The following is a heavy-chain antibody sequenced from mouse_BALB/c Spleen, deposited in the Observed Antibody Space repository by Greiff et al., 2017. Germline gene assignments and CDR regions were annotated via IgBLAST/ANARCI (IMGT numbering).Heavy chain of an antibody. Sequence: VQLQQSGAELVRPGTSVKVSCKASGYAFTNYLIEWVKQRPGQGLEWIGVINPGSGGTNYNEKFKGKATLTADKSSSTAYMQLSSLTSDDSAVYFCSRRGKLPLYYAMDYWGQGTSVTVSS. D-gene: IGHD4-1*01. CDR3: SRRGKLPLYYAMDY. J-gene: IGHJ4*01. CDR2: INPGSGGT. V-gene: IGHV1-54*03. CDR1: GYAFTNYL.